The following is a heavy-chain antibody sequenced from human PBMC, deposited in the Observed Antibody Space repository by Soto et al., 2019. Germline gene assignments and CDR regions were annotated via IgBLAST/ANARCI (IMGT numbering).Heavy chain of an antibody. V-gene: IGHV1-3*01. J-gene: IGHJ4*02. D-gene: IGHD2-2*01. CDR2: INAGNGNT. Sequence: ASVKVSCRASGYTFSSYAMHWVRQAPGQRLEWMGGINAGNGNTKDSQKFQGRVTITRDTSASTAYMELSSLRSEDTAVYYCARDIEASGTPNCDYWGQGTLVTVSS. CDR1: GYTFSSYA. CDR3: ARDIEASGTPNCDY.